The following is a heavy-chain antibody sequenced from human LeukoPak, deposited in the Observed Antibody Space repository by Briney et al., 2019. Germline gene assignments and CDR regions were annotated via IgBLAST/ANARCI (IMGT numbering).Heavy chain of an antibody. D-gene: IGHD3-3*01. Sequence: PGGSLRLSCAASGFTFSSYGMNWVRQAPGKGLEWVSYISSSSSTIYYADSVKGRFTISRDNAKNSLYLQMNSLRAEDTAVYYCARTDFWSGHNWFDPWGQGTLVTVSS. CDR3: ARTDFWSGHNWFDP. J-gene: IGHJ5*02. CDR2: ISSSSSTI. V-gene: IGHV3-48*01. CDR1: GFTFSSYG.